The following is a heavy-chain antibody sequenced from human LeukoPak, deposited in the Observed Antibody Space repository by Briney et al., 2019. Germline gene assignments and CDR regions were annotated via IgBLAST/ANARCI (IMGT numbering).Heavy chain of an antibody. D-gene: IGHD6-19*01. J-gene: IGHJ4*02. Sequence: PSETLSLTCTVSGGFLITYYWNWIRQPAGKGLEWIGRVYTNGGTNYNPSLKSRLTVSVDTSKNQFSLSLSSVTAADTAVYYCASGSDSIGYSGGGILDYWGQGILVTVSS. CDR3: ASGSDSIGYSGGGILDY. CDR2: VYTNGGT. CDR1: GGFLITYY. V-gene: IGHV4-4*07.